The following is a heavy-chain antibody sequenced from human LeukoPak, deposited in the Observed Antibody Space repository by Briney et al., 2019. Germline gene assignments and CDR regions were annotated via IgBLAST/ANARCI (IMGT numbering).Heavy chain of an antibody. Sequence: GGSLRLSCAASGFTFSSYAMSWVRQAPGKGLELVSVISGSGGSPYYADSVKGRFTISRDNSDNTLYLQMNSLRAEDTAVYYCAKDRRGYSYGDFDFWGQGTLVTVSS. V-gene: IGHV3-23*01. CDR3: AKDRRGYSYGDFDF. D-gene: IGHD5-18*01. CDR1: GFTFSSYA. CDR2: ISGSGGSP. J-gene: IGHJ4*02.